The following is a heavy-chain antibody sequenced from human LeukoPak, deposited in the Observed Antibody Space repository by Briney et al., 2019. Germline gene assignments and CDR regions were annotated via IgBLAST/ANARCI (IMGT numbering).Heavy chain of an antibody. CDR1: GGTFSSYA. J-gene: IGHJ3*02. CDR2: IIPIFGTA. Sequence: SVKVSCKASGGTFSSYAISWVRQAPGQGLEWMGGIIPIFGTANYAQKFQGRVTITTDESTSTAYMELSSLRSEDTAVYYCAMTYCDFWSGYYSLAFDIWGQGTMVTVSS. D-gene: IGHD3-3*01. V-gene: IGHV1-69*05. CDR3: AMTYCDFWSGYYSLAFDI.